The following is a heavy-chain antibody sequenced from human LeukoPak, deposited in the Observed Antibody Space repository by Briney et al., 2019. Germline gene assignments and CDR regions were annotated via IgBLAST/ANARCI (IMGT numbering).Heavy chain of an antibody. CDR2: IWHDGSNK. CDR1: GFTFSSYG. Sequence: GGSLRLSCAASGFTFSSYGMHWVRQAPGKGLEWVAVIWHDGSNKYYADSVKGRFIISRDNSKNTLYLQMNSLRAEDTAVYYCARDRHYYDSSGYYPYWGQGTLVTVSS. D-gene: IGHD3-22*01. V-gene: IGHV3-33*01. J-gene: IGHJ4*02. CDR3: ARDRHYYDSSGYYPY.